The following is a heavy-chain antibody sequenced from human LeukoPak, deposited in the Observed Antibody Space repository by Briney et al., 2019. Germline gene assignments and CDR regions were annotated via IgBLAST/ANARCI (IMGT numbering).Heavy chain of an antibody. CDR2: IYTSGSA. V-gene: IGHV4-61*02. D-gene: IGHD3-16*01. CDR1: GGSIIGGGYS. CDR3: ARTFTPSIHEAFHI. J-gene: IGHJ3*02. Sequence: PSETLSLTCTVSGGSIIGGGYSWSWIRQPAGKGLEWIGRIYTSGSANYNPSLKSRVTFSVDTSKNHFSLNLTSVTAADTAIYYCARTFTPSIHEAFHIWGQGTTVTVSS.